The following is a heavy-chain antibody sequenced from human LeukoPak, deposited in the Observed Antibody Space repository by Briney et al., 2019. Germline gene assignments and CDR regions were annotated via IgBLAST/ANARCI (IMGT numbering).Heavy chain of an antibody. CDR3: ARVGIKTAFDY. CDR2: IYYSGST. J-gene: IGHJ4*02. Sequence: SSETLSLTCTVSGGSISSSSYYWGWIRQPPGKGLEWIGSIYYSGSTYYNPSLKSRVTISVDTSKNQFSLKLSSVTAADTAVYYCARVGIKTAFDYWGQGTLVTVSS. CDR1: GGSISSSSYY. V-gene: IGHV4-39*07. D-gene: IGHD1-14*01.